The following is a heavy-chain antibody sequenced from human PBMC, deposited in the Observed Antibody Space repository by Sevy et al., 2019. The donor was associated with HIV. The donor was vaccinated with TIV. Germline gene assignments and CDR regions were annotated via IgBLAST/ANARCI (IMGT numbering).Heavy chain of an antibody. J-gene: IGHJ3*02. V-gene: IGHV3-23*01. D-gene: IGHD3-3*02. CDR2: ISGSGENT. CDR3: ARDGRGISAFDI. Sequence: GGSLRLSCTASEFTFSSHAVAWVRQAPGKGLEWVSAISGSGENTHYADSVKGRFTISRDNFKNTLYLQMNSLRAEDTAVYYCARDGRGISAFDIWGQGTMVTVSS. CDR1: EFTFSSHA.